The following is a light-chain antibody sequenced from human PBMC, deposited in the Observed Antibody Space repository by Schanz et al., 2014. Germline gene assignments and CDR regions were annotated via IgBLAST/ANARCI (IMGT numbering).Light chain of an antibody. J-gene: IGKJ4*01. Sequence: EIVMTQSPATLSVSPGERGTLSCRASQTVSNNLAWYQQKPGQTPRLLIYGASTRATGIPDRFSGSGSGTDFTLTISSLEPEDFAVYYCQQYGVSPLTFGGGTKVEIQ. CDR1: QTVSNN. CDR3: QQYGVSPLT. CDR2: GAS. V-gene: IGKV3-20*01.